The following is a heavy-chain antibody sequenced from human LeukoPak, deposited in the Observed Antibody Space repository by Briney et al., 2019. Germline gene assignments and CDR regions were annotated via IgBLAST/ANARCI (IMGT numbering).Heavy chain of an antibody. CDR1: GGSISSYY. V-gene: IGHV4-30-4*01. J-gene: IGHJ4*02. CDR3: ARVDVVVTASGLVDY. D-gene: IGHD2-21*02. Sequence: PSETLSLTCTVSGGSISSYYWSWIRQPPGKGLEWIGYIYYSGSTYYNPSLKSRVTISVDTSKNQFSLKLSSVTAADTAVYYCARVDVVVTASGLVDYWGQGTLVTVSS. CDR2: IYYSGST.